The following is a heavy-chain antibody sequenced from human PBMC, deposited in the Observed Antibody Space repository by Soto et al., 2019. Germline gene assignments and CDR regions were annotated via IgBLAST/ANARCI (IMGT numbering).Heavy chain of an antibody. CDR1: GFTFGSYS. CDR3: ARDSECVSGGSPNPCLDY. D-gene: IGHD3-10*01. V-gene: IGHV3-7*01. J-gene: IGHJ4*01. CDR2: IKMGASEK. Sequence: PGGSLRLSCAASGFTFGSYSLSWVRQAPGKGLEWLSTIKMGASEKKYVDSVKGRFTMSRDNAKNSLYLQMDSLRAEDTAVYYCARDSECVSGGSPNPCLDYWGHGTLVTVSS.